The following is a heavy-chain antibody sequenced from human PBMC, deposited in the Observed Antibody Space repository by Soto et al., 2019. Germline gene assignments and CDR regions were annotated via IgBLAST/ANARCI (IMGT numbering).Heavy chain of an antibody. J-gene: IGHJ5*02. CDR3: TIYNVLAGYYQAKWFDP. V-gene: IGHV1-24*01. Sequence: QVQLVQSGAEVKKPGASVKVSCKVSGDTLTKLSIHWVRQAPGEGLEWMGGFDPEEGERTYAQNFQGRLTMTEDTSADTAYMDLSSLRSEDTAVYFCTIYNVLAGYYQAKWFDPWGQGTLVTVSS. D-gene: IGHD3-9*01. CDR1: GDTLTKLS. CDR2: FDPEEGER.